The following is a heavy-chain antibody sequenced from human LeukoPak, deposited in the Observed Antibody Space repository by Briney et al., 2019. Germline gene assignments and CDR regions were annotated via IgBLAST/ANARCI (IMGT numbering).Heavy chain of an antibody. CDR3: ARVQNVLLWFGELGMDF. V-gene: IGHV3-48*03. Sequence: GGSLRLSCAASGFTFSSYEMNWVRQAPGKGLEWLSYISSSGCTIDYADSVKGRFTISRDNAKNSLHLQMNSLKAEDTAFYYCARVQNVLLWFGELGMDFWGKGRKPTVPS. D-gene: IGHD3-10*01. J-gene: IGHJ6*04. CDR2: ISSSGCTI. CDR1: GFTFSSYE.